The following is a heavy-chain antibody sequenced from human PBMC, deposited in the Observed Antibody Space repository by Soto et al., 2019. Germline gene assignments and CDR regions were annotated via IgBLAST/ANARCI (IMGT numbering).Heavy chain of an antibody. CDR2: VSSSGTT. V-gene: IGHV4-59*01. J-gene: IGHJ3*02. CDR1: CGSISGDH. CDR3: ASGFYDSRGYSEAFDI. Sequence: SETLSLTCTVSCGSISGDHWNWIRQSPGKGLEWIACVSSSGTTKYNPSLRSRVTISIDPTKNQFSLTLSSVTAADTAVYYCASGFYDSRGYSEAFDIWGQGTKVTVSS. D-gene: IGHD3-22*01.